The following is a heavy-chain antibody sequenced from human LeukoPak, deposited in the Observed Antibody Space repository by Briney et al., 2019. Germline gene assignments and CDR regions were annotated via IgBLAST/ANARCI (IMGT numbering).Heavy chain of an antibody. J-gene: IGHJ5*02. V-gene: IGHV4-39*01. CDR1: GGSISSSSYC. CDR3: ARQDVLRFLEWDP. Sequence: SETLSLTCTVSGGSISSSSYCWGWIRQPPGKGLEWIGSIYYSGSTYYNPSLKSRVTISVDTSKNQFSLKLSSVTAADTAVYYCARQDVLRFLEWDPWGQGTLVTVSS. D-gene: IGHD3-3*01. CDR2: IYYSGST.